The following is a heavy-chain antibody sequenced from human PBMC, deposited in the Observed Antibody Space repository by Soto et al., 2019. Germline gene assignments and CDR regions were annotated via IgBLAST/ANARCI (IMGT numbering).Heavy chain of an antibody. J-gene: IGHJ6*02. Sequence: ASVKVSCKASGYTFTSYYMHWVRQAPGQGLEWMGIINPSGGSTSYAQKFQGRVTMTRDTSTSTVYMKLSSLRSEDTAVYYCARSITIFGVVIFSYYYGMDVWGQGTTVTVSS. CDR1: GYTFTSYY. D-gene: IGHD3-3*01. CDR3: ARSITIFGVVIFSYYYGMDV. CDR2: INPSGGST. V-gene: IGHV1-46*01.